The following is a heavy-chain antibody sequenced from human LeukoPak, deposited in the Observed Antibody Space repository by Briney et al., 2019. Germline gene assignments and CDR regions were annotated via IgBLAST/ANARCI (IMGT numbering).Heavy chain of an antibody. CDR1: GYTFSSFS. D-gene: IGHD3-22*01. CDR2: ISVRSNYI. CDR3: VRLRRNSDTSGYYYYYDF. Sequence: GGSLRLSCAASGYTFSSFSINWVRQAPGKGLEWVSPISVRSNYIYYADSVRGRFTISRDDARDSLYLQMNSLRAEDTAVYYCVRLRRNSDTSGYYYYYDFWGQGTLVTVSS. V-gene: IGHV3-21*01. J-gene: IGHJ4*02.